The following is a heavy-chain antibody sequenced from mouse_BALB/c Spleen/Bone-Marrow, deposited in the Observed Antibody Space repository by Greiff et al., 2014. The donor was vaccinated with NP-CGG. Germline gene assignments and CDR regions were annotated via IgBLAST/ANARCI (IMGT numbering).Heavy chain of an antibody. Sequence: VQLQQSGAELVKPGASVKLSCTASGFNIKDTFMNWVKQRPEQGLEWIGRIDPASDNTEYDPKFQGKATITTDSSSNTAYLQLSSLTSEDAVFYYCARWLVRKDYWGQGTSVTVSS. V-gene: IGHV14-3*02. CDR3: ARWLVRKDY. J-gene: IGHJ4*01. CDR2: IDPASDNT. CDR1: GFNIKDTF. D-gene: IGHD2-3*01.